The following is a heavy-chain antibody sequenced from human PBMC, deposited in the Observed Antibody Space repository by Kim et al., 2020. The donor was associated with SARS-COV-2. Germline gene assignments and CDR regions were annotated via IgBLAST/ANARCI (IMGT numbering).Heavy chain of an antibody. D-gene: IGHD3-22*01. J-gene: IGHJ4*02. CDR1: GFTFSSYG. CDR2: ISYDGSNK. CDR3: ASGMYYYDSSGYSHPAAY. V-gene: IGHV3-30*03. Sequence: GGSLRLSCAASGFTFSSYGMHWVRQAPGKGLEWVAVISYDGSNKYYADSVKGRFTISRDNSKNTLYLQMNSLRAEDTAVYYCASGMYYYDSSGYSHPAAYWGQGTLVTVSS.